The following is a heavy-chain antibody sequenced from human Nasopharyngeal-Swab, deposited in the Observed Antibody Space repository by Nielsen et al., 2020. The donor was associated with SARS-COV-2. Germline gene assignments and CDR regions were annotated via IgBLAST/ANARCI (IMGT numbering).Heavy chain of an antibody. D-gene: IGHD4-17*01. Sequence: GESLKISCKGSGYSFTSYWIGWVRQMPGKGLEWMGIIYPGDSDTRYSPSFQGQVTISADKSISTAYLQWSSLKASDTAMYHCARRPTNSDYGAYGMDVWGQGTTVTVSS. CDR1: GYSFTSYW. J-gene: IGHJ6*02. V-gene: IGHV5-51*01. CDR3: ARRPTNSDYGAYGMDV. CDR2: IYPGDSDT.